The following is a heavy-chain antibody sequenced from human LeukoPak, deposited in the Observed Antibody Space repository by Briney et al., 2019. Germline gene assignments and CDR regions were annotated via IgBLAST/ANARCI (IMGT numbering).Heavy chain of an antibody. D-gene: IGHD6-6*01. CDR2: ISSDGRNQ. V-gene: IGHV3-30*04. J-gene: IGHJ4*02. CDR3: DPHDSASQF. Sequence: GGSLRLSCAASGFTFSIYAMHWVRQAPGKGLEWVAFISSDGRNQYYAYSVKGRFTISRDNSKNTLYLQMNGLRDEDTAVYYCDPHDSASQFWGQGTLVTVSS. CDR1: GFTFSIYA.